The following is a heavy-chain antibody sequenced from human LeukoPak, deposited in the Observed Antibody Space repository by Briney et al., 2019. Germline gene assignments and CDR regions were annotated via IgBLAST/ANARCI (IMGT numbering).Heavy chain of an antibody. J-gene: IGHJ4*02. CDR2: INPNSGGT. CDR3: ARADSRDY. V-gene: IGHV1-2*02. CDR1: GYTFTGYY. Sequence: ASVKVSCKASGYTFTGYYMHWVRQAPGQGLEWMGWINPNSGGTNYAQKFQGRVTMTRDTSISTAYMELSSLISDDSALYYCARADSRDYWGQGTLVTVSS.